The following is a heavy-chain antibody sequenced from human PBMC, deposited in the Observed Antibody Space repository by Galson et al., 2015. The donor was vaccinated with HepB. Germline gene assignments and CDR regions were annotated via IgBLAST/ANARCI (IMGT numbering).Heavy chain of an antibody. Sequence: SLRLSCAASEFTFRSYGMNWVRQAPGKGLEWVANINPDGSEKYYVASLKGRFTISRDNAKNSLYLQMDSLRAEDTAVYYCARRISLDWGFITKPDYYYGIDAWGQGTPVTVAS. D-gene: IGHD3-3*01. V-gene: IGHV3-7*03. CDR1: EFTFRSYG. J-gene: IGHJ6*02. CDR2: INPDGSEK. CDR3: ARRISLDWGFITKPDYYYGIDA.